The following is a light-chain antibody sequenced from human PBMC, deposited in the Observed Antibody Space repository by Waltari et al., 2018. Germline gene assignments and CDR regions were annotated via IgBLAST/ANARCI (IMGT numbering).Light chain of an antibody. CDR2: KVS. J-gene: IGKJ2*01. CDR1: KSLVFGDGNTY. V-gene: IGKV2-30*01. Sequence: DAVMTQSPLSLPVTPGQPASISCRSNKSLVFGDGNTYLNWFHQRPGQSPRRLIYKVSNRDSGVPDRFSGSGSGTDFTLRISRVEAEDVGVYYCMQGTHWPYTFGQGTKVEI. CDR3: MQGTHWPYT.